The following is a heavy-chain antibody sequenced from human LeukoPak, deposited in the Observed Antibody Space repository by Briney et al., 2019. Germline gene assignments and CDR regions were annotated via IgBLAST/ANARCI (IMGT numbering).Heavy chain of an antibody. Sequence: PGGSLRLFCAASGFTFDDYGMRGARHAPGKGLEWLSGFYWNGGSKGYADSVKGRFTISRDNAKNSLYLQMNSLRAKDTALYYCARERAPNWNDGVDYWGQGTLVTVSS. J-gene: IGHJ4*02. CDR2: FYWNGGSK. CDR3: ARERAPNWNDGVDY. CDR1: GFTFDDYG. V-gene: IGHV3-20*04. D-gene: IGHD1-1*01.